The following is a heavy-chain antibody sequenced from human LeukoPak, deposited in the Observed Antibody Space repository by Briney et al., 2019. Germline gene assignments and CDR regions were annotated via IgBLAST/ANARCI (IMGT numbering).Heavy chain of an antibody. D-gene: IGHD3-9*01. V-gene: IGHV3-30*04. CDR1: GFTFSSYA. CDR3: ARDQSIRYFDWLYTFDY. J-gene: IGHJ4*02. Sequence: GRSLRLSCAASGFTFSSYAMHWVRQAPGKGLEWVAVISYDGSNKYYADSVKGRFTISRDNSKNTLYLQMNSLRAEDTAVYYCARDQSIRYFDWLYTFDYWGQGTLVTVSS. CDR2: ISYDGSNK.